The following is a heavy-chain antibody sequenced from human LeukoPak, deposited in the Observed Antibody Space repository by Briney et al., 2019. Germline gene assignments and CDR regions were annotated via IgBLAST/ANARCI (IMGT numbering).Heavy chain of an antibody. J-gene: IGHJ5*02. Sequence: SPTLSLTCTVSGGSISSGGYYWSWIRPHPGKGLEWIGYIYYSGSTYYNPSLKSRVTISVDTSKNQFSLKLSSVTAADTAVYYCARSSSWYYNWFDPWGQGTLVTVSS. D-gene: IGHD6-13*01. CDR2: IYYSGST. CDR1: GGSISSGGYY. CDR3: ARSSSWYYNWFDP. V-gene: IGHV4-31*03.